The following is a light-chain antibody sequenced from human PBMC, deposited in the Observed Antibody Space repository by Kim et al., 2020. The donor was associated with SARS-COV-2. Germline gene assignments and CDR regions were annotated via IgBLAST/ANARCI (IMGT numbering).Light chain of an antibody. V-gene: IGLV3-21*04. CDR3: QVWDSSSDHPV. CDR2: YES. J-gene: IGLJ3*02. CDR1: NIGSKS. Sequence: AHRKAAEITCGGNNIGSKSVLWYEQKPGLAPGLVIYYESDPPSGIPARFSGSNSGNTATLTISRVEAGDEADYYCQVWDSSSDHPVFGGGTQLTAL.